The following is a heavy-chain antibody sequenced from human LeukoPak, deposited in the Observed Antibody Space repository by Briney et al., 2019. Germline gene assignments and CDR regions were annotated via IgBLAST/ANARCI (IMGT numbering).Heavy chain of an antibody. Sequence: ASVKVSFKASGYTFTSYGISWVRQAPGQGLEGMGWISAYNGNTNYAQKLQGRVTMTTDTSTSTAYMELRSLRSDDTAVYYCASGITGLYGMDVWGQGTTVTVSS. J-gene: IGHJ6*02. CDR3: ASGITGLYGMDV. CDR2: ISAYNGNT. V-gene: IGHV1-18*01. D-gene: IGHD1-20*01. CDR1: GYTFTSYG.